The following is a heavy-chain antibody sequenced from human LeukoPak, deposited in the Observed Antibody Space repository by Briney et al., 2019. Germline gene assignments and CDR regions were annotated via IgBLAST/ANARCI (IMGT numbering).Heavy chain of an antibody. J-gene: IGHJ3*02. CDR1: GGSINSGSYY. V-gene: IGHV4-61*09. Sequence: PSETLSLTCTVSGGSINSGSYYWNWIRQSAGKGLEWIGHIHTTGSTNCNPSLKSRVTTSLDTSKNQFSLKLSSVTAADTAVYYCARGLYLDAFDIWGQGTMVTVSS. CDR2: IHTTGST. CDR3: ARGLYLDAFDI.